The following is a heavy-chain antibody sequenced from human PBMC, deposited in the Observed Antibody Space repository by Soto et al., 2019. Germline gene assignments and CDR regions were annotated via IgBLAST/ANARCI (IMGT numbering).Heavy chain of an antibody. CDR2: IYSGGAT. D-gene: IGHD4-4*01. Sequence: ESGGGLIQPGGSLRLSCAASELSVSSNYLSWVRQAPGKGLEWVSGIYSGGATYHADFVKGRFTFSRDNSKNTLYLQMNSLRVGDTAVYYCARGSYRAFDYWGQGTLVTVSS. CDR1: ELSVSSNY. CDR3: ARGSYRAFDY. V-gene: IGHV3-53*01. J-gene: IGHJ4*02.